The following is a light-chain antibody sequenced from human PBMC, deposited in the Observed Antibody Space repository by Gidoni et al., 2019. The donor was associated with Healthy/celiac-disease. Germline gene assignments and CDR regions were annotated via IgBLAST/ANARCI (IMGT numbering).Light chain of an antibody. CDR2: DVS. J-gene: IGLJ1*01. CDR1: SSDVGGYNY. CDR3: CSYAGSYTS. V-gene: IGLV2-11*01. Sequence: QSALTQPRSVSGSPGQSVTISCTGTSSDVGGYNYVSWYQQHPGKAPKLMLYDVSKRPSGVPDRFSGSKSGNTASLTISGLQAEDEADYYCCSYAGSYTSFGTGTKVTVL.